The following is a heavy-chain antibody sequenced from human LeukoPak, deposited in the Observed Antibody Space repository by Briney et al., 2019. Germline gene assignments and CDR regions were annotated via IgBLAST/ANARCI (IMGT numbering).Heavy chain of an antibody. CDR2: INSDGSST. J-gene: IGHJ4*02. CDR1: GFTFSSYW. CDR3: ASQIWLGELFAHY. V-gene: IGHV3-74*01. D-gene: IGHD3-10*01. Sequence: GGSLRLSCAASGFTFSSYWMHRVRQAPGKGLVWVSRINSDGSSTDYADSVKGRFTISRDNAKNTLYLQMNSLRVEDTAVYYCASQIWLGELFAHYWGQGTLVTVSS.